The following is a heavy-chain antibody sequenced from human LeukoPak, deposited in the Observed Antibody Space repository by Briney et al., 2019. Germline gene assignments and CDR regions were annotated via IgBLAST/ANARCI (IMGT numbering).Heavy chain of an antibody. CDR3: AVDNRDF. Sequence: SETLSLTCTVSGASVGDYYWSWIRQAAGKGLEWLGRIYTSGNTIYNPSLQSRVTISVDVSKNQVSLRLISMTAADTGIYYCAVDNRDFWGQGTLVTVSS. V-gene: IGHV4-4*07. D-gene: IGHD2/OR15-2a*01. J-gene: IGHJ4*02. CDR1: GASVGDYY. CDR2: IYTSGNT.